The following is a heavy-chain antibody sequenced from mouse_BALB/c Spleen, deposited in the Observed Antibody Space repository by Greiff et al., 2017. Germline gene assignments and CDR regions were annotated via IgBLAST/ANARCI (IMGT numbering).Heavy chain of an antibody. J-gene: IGHJ3*01. V-gene: IGHV5-17*02. CDR1: GFTFSSYA. Sequence: EVKLVESGGGLVKPGGSLKLSCAASGFTFSSYAMSWVRQSPEKRLEWVAEISSGSSTIYYADTVKGRFTISRDNPKNTLFLQMTSLRSEDTAMYYCARRDYGGFAYWGQGTLVTVSA. CDR2: ISSGSSTI. D-gene: IGHD1-1*01. CDR3: ARRDYGGFAY.